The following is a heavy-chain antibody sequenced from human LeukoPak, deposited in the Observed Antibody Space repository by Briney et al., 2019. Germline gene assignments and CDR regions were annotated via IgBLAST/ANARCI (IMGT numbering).Heavy chain of an antibody. CDR3: ARAEGGYIYYFDY. CDR2: IYYSGST. D-gene: IGHD5-12*01. V-gene: IGHV4-59*01. CDR1: GGSISSYY. Sequence: SETLSLTCTVSGGSISSYYWSWIRQPPGKGLEWIGYIYYSGSTNYNPSLKSRVTISVDTSKNQFSLRLSSVTAADTAVYYCARAEGGYIYYFDYWGQGTLVTVSS. J-gene: IGHJ4*02.